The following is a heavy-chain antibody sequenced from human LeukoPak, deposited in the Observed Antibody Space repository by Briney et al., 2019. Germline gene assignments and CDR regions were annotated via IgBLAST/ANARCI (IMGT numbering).Heavy chain of an antibody. D-gene: IGHD4-23*01. CDR1: GGTFNSYT. J-gene: IGHJ1*01. CDR2: IIPMFGST. V-gene: IGHV1-69*13. CDR3: ARGDSVPLGGGNLLRVLYFHD. Sequence: ASVKVSCKASGGTFNSYTFNWVRQAPGQGLEWMGGIIPMFGSTDYAQKFQGRLTITADESTTTAYLELSSLRSEDTAVYYCARGDSVPLGGGNLLRVLYFHDWGQGTLVAVSS.